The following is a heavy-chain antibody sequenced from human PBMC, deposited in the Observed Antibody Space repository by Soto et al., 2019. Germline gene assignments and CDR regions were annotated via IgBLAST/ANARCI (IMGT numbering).Heavy chain of an antibody. V-gene: IGHV3-33*01. CDR1: GFTFSSYG. J-gene: IGHJ4*02. CDR3: ARDTSSHIAAAGLFDY. CDR2: IWYDGSNK. D-gene: IGHD6-13*01. Sequence: PGGSLRLSCAASGFTFSSYGMHWVRQAPGKGLEWVAVIWYDGSNKYYADSVKGRFTISRDNSKNTLYLQMNSLRAEDTAVYYCARDTSSHIAAAGLFDYWGQGTLVTVSS.